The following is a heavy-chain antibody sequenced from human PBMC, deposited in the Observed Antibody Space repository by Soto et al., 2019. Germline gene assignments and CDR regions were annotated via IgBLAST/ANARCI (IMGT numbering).Heavy chain of an antibody. Sequence: PSEILSLTCAVSGGSISSSNWWSWVRQPPGKGLEWIGEIYHSGSTNYNPSLKSRVTISVDKSKNQFSLKLSSVTAADTAVYYCARVQLDYYYGMDVWGQGTTVTVSS. J-gene: IGHJ6*02. V-gene: IGHV4-4*02. CDR3: ARVQLDYYYGMDV. CDR2: IYHSGST. CDR1: GGSISSSNW.